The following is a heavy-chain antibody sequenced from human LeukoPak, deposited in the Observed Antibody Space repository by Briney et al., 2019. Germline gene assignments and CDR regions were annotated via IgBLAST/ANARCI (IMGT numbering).Heavy chain of an antibody. Sequence: SGTLSLTCAVSGGSILTTNWWSWVRQPPGKGLEWIGEVHLSGASNYNPSLKSRVSMSIDNSKNQLSLKLTSVTAADTAIYYCARESGAFCPFGFWGQGTLVAVSS. J-gene: IGHJ4*02. CDR2: VHLSGAS. V-gene: IGHV4-4*02. CDR1: GGSILTTNW. CDR3: ARESGAFCPFGF. D-gene: IGHD1-26*01.